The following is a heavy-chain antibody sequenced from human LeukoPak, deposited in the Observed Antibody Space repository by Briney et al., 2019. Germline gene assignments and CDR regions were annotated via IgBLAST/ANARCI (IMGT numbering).Heavy chain of an antibody. CDR2: IYYSGST. J-gene: IGHJ4*02. Sequence: SETLSLTCTVSGGSISSYYWSWIRQPPGKGLEWIGYIYYSGSTNYNPSLKSRVTTSVDTSKNQFSLKLSSVTAADTAVYYCASSGIAVANPLFDYWGQGTLVTVSS. D-gene: IGHD6-19*01. V-gene: IGHV4-59*08. CDR3: ASSGIAVANPLFDY. CDR1: GGSISSYY.